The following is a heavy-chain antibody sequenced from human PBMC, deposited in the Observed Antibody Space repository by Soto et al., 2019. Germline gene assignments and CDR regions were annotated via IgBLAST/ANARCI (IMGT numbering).Heavy chain of an antibody. CDR1: GFSLSTSGVG. CDR3: AHRRIGNYDFWVGYYPVFDY. D-gene: IGHD3-3*01. V-gene: IGHV2-5*02. Sequence: SGPTLVNPTQTLTLTCNVSGFSLSTSGVGVAWIRHPPGKTLEWLALIYWDDDKRYSPSLRDRLTITKDTSNNQVVLTMTDMDPVDTATYYCAHRRIGNYDFWVGYYPVFDYWGQGTPVTVSS. CDR2: IYWDDDK. J-gene: IGHJ4*02.